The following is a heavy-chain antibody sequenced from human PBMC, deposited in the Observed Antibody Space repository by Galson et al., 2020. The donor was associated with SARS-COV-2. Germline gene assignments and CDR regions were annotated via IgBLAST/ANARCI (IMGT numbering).Heavy chain of an antibody. Sequence: GGSLRLSCAASGFTFSTYTMHWVRQAPGKGLEWLAVISSDGTTKFYADSVKGRFTVSKDDSRNTLYLQMTSLRHKDTAVYYCARDPLQGGFFLDAFDVWGQGTMVTVSS. V-gene: IGHV3-30*01. D-gene: IGHD1-1*01. CDR2: ISSDGTTK. CDR1: GFTFSTYT. CDR3: ARDPLQGGFFLDAFDV. J-gene: IGHJ3*01.